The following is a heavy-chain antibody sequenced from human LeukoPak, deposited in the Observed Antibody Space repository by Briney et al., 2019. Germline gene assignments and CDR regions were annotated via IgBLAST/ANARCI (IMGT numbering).Heavy chain of an antibody. V-gene: IGHV1-2*02. CDR2: INPNSGGT. CDR1: GYTFTGNF. J-gene: IGHJ4*02. CDR3: ARDHYHKIHSVMVTAPDY. Sequence: ASVKVSCKASGYTFTGNFMHWVRQAPGQGLEWMGWINPNSGGTNYAQKFQGRVTMTRDTSTSTVYMELRSLRSEDTAVYYCARDHYHKIHSVMVTAPDYWGQGTLVIVSS. D-gene: IGHD2-21*02.